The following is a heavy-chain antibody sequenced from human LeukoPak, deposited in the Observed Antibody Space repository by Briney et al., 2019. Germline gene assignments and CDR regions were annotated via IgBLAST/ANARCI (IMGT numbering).Heavy chain of an antibody. Sequence: GGSLRLSCAASGFTFSDYTMNRVRQAPGKGLEWVSYIDLSGSTVHYVDSVKGRFTISRDNAKNSLYLQMNSLRVEDTGVYYCARGPPLFDPWGQGTLVAVSS. V-gene: IGHV3-48*04. CDR3: ARGPPLFDP. CDR1: GFTFSDYT. J-gene: IGHJ5*02. CDR2: IDLSGSTV.